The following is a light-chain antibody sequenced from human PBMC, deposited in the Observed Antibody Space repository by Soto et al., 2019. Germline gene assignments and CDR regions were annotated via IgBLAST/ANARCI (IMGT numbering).Light chain of an antibody. CDR2: WAS. CDR3: QQYYSTLWT. J-gene: IGKJ1*01. Sequence: DIVMTQSPASLAVSLGERATINCKSSQSLLFSSNKKNYLAWYQQRPGQPPKLLIYWASSRESGVPDRFTGSGSGTDFTLTISSLQAEDVAVYYCQQYYSTLWTFGQGTKVDIK. CDR1: QSLLFSSNKKNY. V-gene: IGKV4-1*01.